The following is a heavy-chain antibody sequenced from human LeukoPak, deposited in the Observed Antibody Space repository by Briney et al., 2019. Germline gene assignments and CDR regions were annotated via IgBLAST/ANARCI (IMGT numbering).Heavy chain of an antibody. Sequence: SETLSLTCTVSGGSISSYYWSWIRQPPGKGLEWIGYIYYSGSTNYNPSLKGRVTISVDTSKNQFSLKLSSVTAADTAVYYCARDDGSGYFDYWGQGTLVTVSS. D-gene: IGHD3-22*01. J-gene: IGHJ4*02. CDR3: ARDDGSGYFDY. CDR2: IYYSGST. V-gene: IGHV4-59*01. CDR1: GGSISSYY.